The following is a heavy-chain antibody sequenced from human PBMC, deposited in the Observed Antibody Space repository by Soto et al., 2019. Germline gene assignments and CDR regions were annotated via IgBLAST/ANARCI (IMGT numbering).Heavy chain of an antibody. CDR3: ARNPYCSSISCSSDY. CDR2: ISSSGDVI. D-gene: IGHD2-2*01. CDR1: GFTFSTYS. Sequence: GGSLRLSCAASGFTFSTYSMNWVRQAPGKGLGWISYISSSGDVIYYTDSVKGRFTISRDNAKNSLYLEMSSLRAEDTAVYYCARNPYCSSISCSSDYWGQGTLVTVSS. V-gene: IGHV3-48*01. J-gene: IGHJ4*02.